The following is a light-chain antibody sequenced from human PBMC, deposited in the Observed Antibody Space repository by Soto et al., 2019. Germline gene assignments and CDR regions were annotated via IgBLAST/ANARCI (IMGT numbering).Light chain of an antibody. CDR3: RQFNSYPIT. CDR1: QGVQNR. Sequence: AIQLTQSPSSLSASVGDTVTITCRASQGVQNRLTWYQQKPGKPPKLLISNVSNLENGVPSRFSGSGSGTDFTLTINSLQPGDLATYYCRQFNSYPITFGQGTRL. V-gene: IGKV1-13*02. J-gene: IGKJ5*01. CDR2: NVS.